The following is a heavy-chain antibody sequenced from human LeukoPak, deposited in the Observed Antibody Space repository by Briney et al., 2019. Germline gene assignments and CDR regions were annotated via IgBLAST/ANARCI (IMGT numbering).Heavy chain of an antibody. CDR3: ARVLFRGGPLDY. D-gene: IGHD3-10*01. J-gene: IGHJ4*02. CDR2: ISAYNGHT. CDR1: GYTFNSYG. V-gene: IGHV1-18*01. Sequence: ASVKVSCKASGYTFNSYGISWVRQAPGQGLEWMGWISAYNGHTNYAQKFQGRVTMTTDTSTSTAYMDLRSLRSDDTAVYYCARVLFRGGPLDYWGQGTLVTVSS.